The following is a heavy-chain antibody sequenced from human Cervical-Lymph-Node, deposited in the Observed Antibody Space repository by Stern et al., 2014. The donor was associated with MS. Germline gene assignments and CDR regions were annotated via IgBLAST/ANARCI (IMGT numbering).Heavy chain of an antibody. CDR2: IDPSGGST. V-gene: IGHV1-46*01. D-gene: IGHD5-18*01. Sequence: VQLVQSGAEVKKPGASVKVSCKASGYTFTSYYVHWVRQAPGEGLEWMGIIDPSGGSTSYAQKFQGRVTLTRDTSTSTVYMELNSLRSDDTAMYYCAREHTAMGFGYWGQGTLVTVSS. CDR3: AREHTAMGFGY. CDR1: GYTFTSYY. J-gene: IGHJ4*02.